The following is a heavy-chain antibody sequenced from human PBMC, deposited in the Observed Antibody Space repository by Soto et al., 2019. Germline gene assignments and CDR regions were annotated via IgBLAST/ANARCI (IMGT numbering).Heavy chain of an antibody. D-gene: IGHD3-9*01. Sequence: GGSLRLSCAASGFTFSSYAMSWVRQAPGKGLEWVSAISGSGGSTYYADSVKGRFTISRDNSKNTLYLQMNSLRAEDTAVYYCAKVLRYFDWLSWGAFDIWGQGTMVTVSS. J-gene: IGHJ3*02. CDR1: GFTFSSYA. V-gene: IGHV3-23*01. CDR2: ISGSGGST. CDR3: AKVLRYFDWLSWGAFDI.